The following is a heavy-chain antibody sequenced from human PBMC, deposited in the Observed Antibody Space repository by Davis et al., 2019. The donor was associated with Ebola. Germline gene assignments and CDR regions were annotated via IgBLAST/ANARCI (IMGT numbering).Heavy chain of an antibody. CDR2: INPSGGST. J-gene: IGHJ3*02. CDR3: ARDFERGVVTATDAFDI. CDR1: GYTFTSYY. Sequence: ASVKVSCKASGYTFTSYYMHWVRQAPGQGLEWMGIINPSGGSTSYAQKFQGRVTMTRDTSTSTIYMELSSLRSEDTAVYYCARDFERGVVTATDAFDIWGQGTMVTVSS. V-gene: IGHV1-46*01. D-gene: IGHD2-21*02.